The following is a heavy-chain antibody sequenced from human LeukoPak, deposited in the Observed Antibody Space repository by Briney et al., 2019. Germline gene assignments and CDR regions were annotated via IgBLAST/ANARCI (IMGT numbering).Heavy chain of an antibody. Sequence: PSETLSLTCTVSGGSISSYYWSWIRQPPGKGLEWIGYIYYSGSTNYNPSLKSRVTISVDTSKNQFSLKLSSVTAADTAVYYCAGGGVDWFHPWGQGTLVTVSS. CDR1: GGSISSYY. D-gene: IGHD3-3*01. J-gene: IGHJ5*02. CDR3: AGGGVDWFHP. CDR2: IYYSGST. V-gene: IGHV4-59*08.